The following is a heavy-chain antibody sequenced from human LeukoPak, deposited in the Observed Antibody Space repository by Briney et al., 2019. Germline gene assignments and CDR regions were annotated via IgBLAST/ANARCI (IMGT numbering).Heavy chain of an antibody. CDR1: GFTFSSYW. V-gene: IGHV3-74*01. Sequence: SGGSLRLSCAASGFTFSSYWMHWVRQAPGKGLVWVSRINSDGSSTSYADSVKGRLTISRDEAKNTLYVQMNSLRAEDTAVYYCARGGVYSYGSFDYWGQGTLVTVSS. J-gene: IGHJ4*02. CDR3: ARGGVYSYGSFDY. CDR2: INSDGSST. D-gene: IGHD5-18*01.